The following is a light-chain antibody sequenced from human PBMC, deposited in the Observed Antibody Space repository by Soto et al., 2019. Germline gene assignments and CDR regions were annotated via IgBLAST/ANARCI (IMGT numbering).Light chain of an antibody. J-gene: IGKJ1*01. CDR3: QHYYGFSRT. Sequence: IQITQSPPTLSASVGDRVTITCRASQGIVRWLAWYQQKPGKAPKLLIYDASSLESGVPSRFSGSGAGTEFTLTISSLQPDDFATYYCQHYYGFSRTLGQGTKVDIK. V-gene: IGKV1-5*01. CDR1: QGIVRW. CDR2: DAS.